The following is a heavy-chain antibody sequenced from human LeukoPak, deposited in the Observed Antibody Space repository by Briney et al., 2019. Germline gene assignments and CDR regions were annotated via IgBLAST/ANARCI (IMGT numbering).Heavy chain of an antibody. V-gene: IGHV4-31*03. D-gene: IGHD3-22*01. CDR3: ARGLEYYYDSRGAFDI. Sequence: NASQTLPLTCTVSSGSISSGDYYWSWIRQHPGKGLEWIGYIYSSGSTYYNPSLKSRLTISVDTSKNQFSLKLSSVTAADTAVYYCARGLEYYYDSRGAFDIWGQGTMVTVSS. CDR1: SGSISSGDYY. J-gene: IGHJ3*02. CDR2: IYSSGST.